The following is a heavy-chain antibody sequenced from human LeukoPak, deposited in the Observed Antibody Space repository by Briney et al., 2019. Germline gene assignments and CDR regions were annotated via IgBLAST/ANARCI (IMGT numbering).Heavy chain of an antibody. CDR3: ARNKANDYGDHPYFDY. J-gene: IGHJ4*02. CDR2: MNPNSGNK. CDR1: GYIFTSYD. Sequence: GASVKLSCKASGYIFTSYDINWVRQATGQGLEWMGWMNPNSGNKGYAQKFQGRVTMTRNTSISTAYMELSSLRSEDTAVYYCARNKANDYGDHPYFDYWGQGTLVTVSS. V-gene: IGHV1-8*01. D-gene: IGHD4-17*01.